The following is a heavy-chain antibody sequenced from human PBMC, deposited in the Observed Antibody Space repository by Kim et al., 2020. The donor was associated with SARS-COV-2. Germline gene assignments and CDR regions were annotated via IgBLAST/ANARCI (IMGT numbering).Heavy chain of an antibody. CDR3: ARGAYDYVWGSYRGRALDI. CDR2: INHSGST. CDR1: GGSFSGYY. D-gene: IGHD3-16*02. J-gene: IGHJ3*02. Sequence: SETLSLTCAVYGGSFSGYYWSWIRQPPGKGLEWIGEINHSGSTNYNPSLKSRVTISVDTSKNQFSLKLSSVTAADTAVYYCARGAYDYVWGSYRGRALDIWGQGTMVTVSS. V-gene: IGHV4-34*01.